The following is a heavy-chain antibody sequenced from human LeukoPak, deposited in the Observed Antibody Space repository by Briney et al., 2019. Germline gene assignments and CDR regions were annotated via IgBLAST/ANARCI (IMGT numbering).Heavy chain of an antibody. CDR2: ISSSSSYI. CDR1: GFTFSSYS. CDR3: AREVEGAFDI. D-gene: IGHD2-2*01. V-gene: IGHV3-21*01. Sequence: GGSLRFSCAASGFTFSSYSMNWVRQAPGKGLEWVSSISSSSSYIYYADSVKGRFTISRDNAKNSLYLQMNSLRAEDTAVYYCAREVEGAFDIWGQGSMVTVSS. J-gene: IGHJ3*02.